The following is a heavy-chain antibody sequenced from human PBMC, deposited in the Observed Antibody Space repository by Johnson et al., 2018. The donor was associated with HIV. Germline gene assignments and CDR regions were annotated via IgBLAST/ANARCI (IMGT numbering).Heavy chain of an antibody. D-gene: IGHD3-16*01. J-gene: IGHJ3*01. Sequence: VQLVESGGGLVKPGGSLKLSCAVSGFTFSDHYMSWIRQTPGKGLQWVSYISGSGSIIYSTDSVQGRFTISRDNVKNSLYLQMDSLRPEDTAVYYCARSRHGGIQPSDAFDVWGQGQWSPSLQ. CDR2: ISGSGSII. V-gene: IGHV3-11*04. CDR3: ARSRHGGIQPSDAFDV. CDR1: GFTFSDHY.